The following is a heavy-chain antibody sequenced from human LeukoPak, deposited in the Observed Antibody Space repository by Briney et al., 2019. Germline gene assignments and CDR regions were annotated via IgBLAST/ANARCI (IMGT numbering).Heavy chain of an antibody. CDR1: GGSFSGYY. Sequence: SETLSLTCAVYGGSFSGYYWSWIRQPPGKGLEWIGEINHSGSTNYNPSLKSRVTISVDTSKNQFSLKLSSVTAADTAVYYCARGTYSLGPRDAFDIWGQGAMVTVSS. J-gene: IGHJ3*02. D-gene: IGHD3-16*01. CDR2: INHSGST. V-gene: IGHV4-34*01. CDR3: ARGTYSLGPRDAFDI.